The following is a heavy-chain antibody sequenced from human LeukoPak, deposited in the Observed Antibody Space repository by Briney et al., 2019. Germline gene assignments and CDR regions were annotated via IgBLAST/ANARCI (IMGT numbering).Heavy chain of an antibody. J-gene: IGHJ4*02. CDR1: GGSISSYY. D-gene: IGHD5-24*01. Sequence: SETLSLTCTVSGGSISSYYWSWIRQPPGKGLDWIGYIYYSGSTNCNPSLKSRVTISVDTSKNQFSLKLSSVNAADTPVYYCAAVEMATSPFDYWGQGTLVTVSS. CDR2: IYYSGST. V-gene: IGHV4-59*01. CDR3: AAVEMATSPFDY.